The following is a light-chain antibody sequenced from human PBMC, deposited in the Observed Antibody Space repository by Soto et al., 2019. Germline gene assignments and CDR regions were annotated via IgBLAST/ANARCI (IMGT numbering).Light chain of an antibody. CDR2: KAS. V-gene: IGKV1-5*03. Sequence: DIQMTQSPSTVSASVGDRVTITCRASQSISSWLAWYQQKPGKAPKLLIQKASRLESGVPSRFSGSGSGTDFILAISSLQPDDFTTYYHQQNSIFSLTFGGGTKVEIK. J-gene: IGKJ4*01. CDR1: QSISSW. CDR3: QQNSIFSLT.